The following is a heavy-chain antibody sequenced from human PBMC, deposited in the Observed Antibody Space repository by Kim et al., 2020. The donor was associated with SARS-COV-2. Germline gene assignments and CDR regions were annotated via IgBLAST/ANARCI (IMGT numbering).Heavy chain of an antibody. D-gene: IGHD3-10*01. CDR1: GYTFTSYG. CDR3: ARDQPDPPIRPTLLWFGESTYYYGMDV. Sequence: ASVKVSCKASGYTFTSYGISWVRQAPGQGLEWMGWISAYNGNTNYAQKLQGRVTMTTDTSTSTAYMELRSLRSDDTAVYYCARDQPDPPIRPTLLWFGESTYYYGMDVWGQGTTVTVSS. V-gene: IGHV1-18*01. J-gene: IGHJ6*02. CDR2: ISAYNGNT.